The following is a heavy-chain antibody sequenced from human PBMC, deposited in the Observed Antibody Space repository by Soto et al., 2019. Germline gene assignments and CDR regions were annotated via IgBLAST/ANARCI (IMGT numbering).Heavy chain of an antibody. V-gene: IGHV5-51*01. J-gene: IGHJ3*02. Sequence: TGESLKISCQGSGYTFSTYWIGWVRQMPGKGLEWMGFIYPGDSDARYSPSFQGQVTFSADKSTNTAYLQWRSLEASDSATYFCARQNLHEGDYYYGRTGYSRDSFDIWGQGTKVTVSS. CDR1: GYTFSTYW. CDR3: ARQNLHEGDYYYGRTGYSRDSFDI. D-gene: IGHD3-22*01. CDR2: IYPGDSDA.